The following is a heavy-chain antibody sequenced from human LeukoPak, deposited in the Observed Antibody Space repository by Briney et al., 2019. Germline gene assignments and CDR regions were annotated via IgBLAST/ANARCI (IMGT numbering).Heavy chain of an antibody. V-gene: IGHV1-2*02. CDR3: ARVGRNWNYFDY. J-gene: IGHJ4*02. CDR2: INPNSGGT. D-gene: IGHD1-20*01. Sequence: ASVKVSCKASGYTFTIYYMHWVRQAPGQGLEWMGWINPNSGGTNYAQKFQGRVTVTRDTSISTAYMELSRLRSDDTAVYYCARVGRNWNYFDYWGQGTLVTVSS. CDR1: GYTFTIYY.